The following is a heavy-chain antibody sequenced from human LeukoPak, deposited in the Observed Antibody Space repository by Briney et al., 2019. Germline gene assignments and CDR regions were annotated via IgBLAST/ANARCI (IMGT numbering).Heavy chain of an antibody. Sequence: GASVKVSCKASANTLINYYIHWVRQAPGQGLEWMGIINPTGDITNYAQKFQGRVTLTRDTSTSTVYMELSSLTSDDTAVYYCARPPDCGGDCYKYLQQWGQGTLVIVSS. CDR3: ARPPDCGGDCYKYLQQ. CDR2: INPTGDIT. CDR1: ANTLINYY. V-gene: IGHV1-46*01. D-gene: IGHD2-21*02. J-gene: IGHJ1*01.